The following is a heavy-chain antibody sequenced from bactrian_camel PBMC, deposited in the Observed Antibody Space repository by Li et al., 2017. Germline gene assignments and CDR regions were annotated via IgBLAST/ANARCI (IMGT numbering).Heavy chain of an antibody. CDR1: GSTNCKYD. V-gene: IGHV3S53*01. J-gene: IGHJ6*01. D-gene: IGHD4*01. Sequence: HVQLVESGGGLVQPGGSLRLSCAASGSTNCKYDLSWYRQTPGKEREFVSAFFPDGTPTYANSVKGRFTISRDNAKNTVYLQMNSLKSEDTALYYCVRDYKSGDYRDDFGYWGQGTQVTVS. CDR2: FFPDGTP. CDR3: VRDYKSGDYRDDFGY.